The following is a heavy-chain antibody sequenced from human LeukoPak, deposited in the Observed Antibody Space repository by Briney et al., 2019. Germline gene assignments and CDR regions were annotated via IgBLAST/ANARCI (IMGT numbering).Heavy chain of an antibody. D-gene: IGHD3-10*01. CDR3: ARGFLMLRGSNGWFDS. Sequence: PSETLSLTCTVSGGSFTSASYSWSWIRQPAGKGLEWIGRIFSSGSTNYNPSLKSRVTISLDTSKNQFSLRLSSVTAADTAVYYCARGFLMLRGSNGWFDSWGQGTLVTVSS. J-gene: IGHJ5*01. V-gene: IGHV4-61*02. CDR2: IFSSGST. CDR1: GGSFTSASYS.